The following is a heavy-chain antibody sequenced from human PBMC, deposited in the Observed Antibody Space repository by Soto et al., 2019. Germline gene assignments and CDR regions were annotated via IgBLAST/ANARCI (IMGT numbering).Heavy chain of an antibody. CDR2: INPATGAA. J-gene: IGHJ3*02. CDR1: GYPVTAYY. CDR3: ARGGGVGVAGSAAFDM. D-gene: IGHD3-3*01. Sequence: QLHLVQSGAVVKKPGASVTVSCSASGYPVTAYYMHWVRQAPGRGLEWMGGINPATGAAKYTQTFRGRVPLTRDTSTGTVFMELSGLTSEDTAVFYCARGGGVGVAGSAAFDMWGQGTLVTVSS. V-gene: IGHV1-2*02.